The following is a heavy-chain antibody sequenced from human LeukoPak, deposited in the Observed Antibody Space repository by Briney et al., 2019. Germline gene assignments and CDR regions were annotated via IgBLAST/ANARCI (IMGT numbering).Heavy chain of an antibody. J-gene: IGHJ6*03. V-gene: IGHV1-18*01. CDR3: ARDRDYYYMDV. CDR1: GYTVTSYG. Sequence: GASVKVSCKASGYTVTSYGINWVRQAPGQGLEWMGWISGYNGNTNYAQKLQGRVTMTTDTSTSTAYMELRSLRSDDTAVYYCARDRDYYYMDVWGKGTTVTISS. CDR2: ISGYNGNT.